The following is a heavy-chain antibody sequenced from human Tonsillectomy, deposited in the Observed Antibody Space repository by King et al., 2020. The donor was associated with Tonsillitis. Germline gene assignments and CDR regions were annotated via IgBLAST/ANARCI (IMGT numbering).Heavy chain of an antibody. CDR1: GGSISSHY. CDR3: AREAGATRYFDY. CDR2: IYSSGST. Sequence: QLQESGPGLVKPSETLSLTCTVSGGSISSHYWSWIRQPAGKGLEWIGLIYSSGSTSYNPSLKSRVTISIDTSKNQFSLKLTAVTAADTAVYYCAREAGATRYFDYWGQGTLVTVSS. D-gene: IGHD1-26*01. J-gene: IGHJ4*02. V-gene: IGHV4-4*07.